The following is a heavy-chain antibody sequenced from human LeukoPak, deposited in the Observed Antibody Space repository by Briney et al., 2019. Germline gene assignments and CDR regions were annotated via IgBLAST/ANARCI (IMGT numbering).Heavy chain of an antibody. D-gene: IGHD6-19*01. V-gene: IGHV4-39*01. CDR1: GGSIRSSSYH. Sequence: PSETLSLTCTVSGGSIRSSSYHWGWIRQPPGKGLEWIGSIYYSGSTYYNASLKSRGTISVDTSKNQFSLKLNSVTAADTAVYFCARQVVAVAGTGYFDYWGQGTLVTVSS. CDR3: ARQVVAVAGTGYFDY. J-gene: IGHJ4*02. CDR2: IYYSGST.